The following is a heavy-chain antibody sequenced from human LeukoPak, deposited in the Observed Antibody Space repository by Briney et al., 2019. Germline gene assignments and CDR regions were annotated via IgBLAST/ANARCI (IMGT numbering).Heavy chain of an antibody. CDR2: INPNSGGT. J-gene: IGHJ4*02. D-gene: IGHD4-17*01. Sequence: GASVKVSCKASGYTFTGYYMHWVRQAPGQGLEWMGWINPNSGGTNYAQKFQGRVTMTRDTSISTAYMELSRLRSDDTAVYYCARGGVEGGGDYVLHFDYWGQGTLVTVSS. V-gene: IGHV1-2*02. CDR3: ARGGVEGGGDYVLHFDY. CDR1: GYTFTGYY.